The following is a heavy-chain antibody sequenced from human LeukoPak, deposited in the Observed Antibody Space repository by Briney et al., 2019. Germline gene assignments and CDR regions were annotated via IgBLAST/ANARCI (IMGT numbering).Heavy chain of an antibody. J-gene: IGHJ4*02. CDR2: ISDGGAST. V-gene: IGHV3-23*01. CDR1: GFSFGNYG. CDR3: AKLAVHPRGQFDY. D-gene: IGHD3-10*01. Sequence: PGGSLRLSCAASGFSFGNYGMKWVRQAPEKGLEWVATISDGGASTYYADSVKGRFTVSRDNSKNTLYLQMNSLRAEDTAVYYCAKLAVHPRGQFDYWGQGTLVTVSS.